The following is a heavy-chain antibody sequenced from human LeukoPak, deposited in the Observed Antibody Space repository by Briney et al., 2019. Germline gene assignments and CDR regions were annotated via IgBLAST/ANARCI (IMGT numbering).Heavy chain of an antibody. V-gene: IGHV3-23*01. CDR1: GFTFSSYS. J-gene: IGHJ3*02. CDR3: AKDGYYYDSSLLAFDI. CDR2: ISGSGGST. Sequence: PGGSLRLSCAASGFTFSSYSMNWVRQAPGKGLEWVSAISGSGGSTYYADSVKGRFTISRDNSKNTLYLQMNSLRAEDTAVYYCAKDGYYYDSSLLAFDIWGQGTMVTVSS. D-gene: IGHD3-22*01.